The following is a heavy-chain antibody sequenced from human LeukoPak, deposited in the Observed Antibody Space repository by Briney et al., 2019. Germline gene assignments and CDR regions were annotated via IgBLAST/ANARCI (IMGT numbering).Heavy chain of an antibody. J-gene: IGHJ3*02. CDR3: AEAGPYYDFWSGYYNPSDAFDI. CDR2: ISGSGGST. V-gene: IGHV3-23*01. Sequence: PGGSLRLSCAASGFTFSSYAMSWVRQAPGKGLEWVSAISGSGGSTYYADSVKGRFTISRDNSKNTLYLQMNSLRAEDTAVYYCAEAGPYYDFWSGYYNPSDAFDIWGQGTMVTVSS. CDR1: GFTFSSYA. D-gene: IGHD3-3*01.